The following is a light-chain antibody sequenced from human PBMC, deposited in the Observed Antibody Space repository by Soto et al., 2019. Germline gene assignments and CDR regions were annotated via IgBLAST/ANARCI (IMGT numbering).Light chain of an antibody. CDR3: PQYYSYPIT. Sequence: AIPMTECPAPGSPSPGDRDTNTFRASQGISSYLAWYQQKPWKAPKLLIYAASTLQSGVPSRFSGSGSGTDFTLTISCLQSEDFATYYCPQYYSYPITFGQGTPLEIK. V-gene: IGKV1-8*01. CDR2: AAS. CDR1: QGISSY. J-gene: IGKJ5*01.